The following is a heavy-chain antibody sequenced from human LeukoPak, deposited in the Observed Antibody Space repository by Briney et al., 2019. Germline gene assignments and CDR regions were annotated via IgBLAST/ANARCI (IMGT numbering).Heavy chain of an antibody. J-gene: IGHJ6*03. CDR1: GGSTSIYY. Sequence: SETLSLTCTVSGGSTSIYYWNWIRQPAGKGLEWIGRIFTSGITNYDPPLKSRVTMSVDTSKNQFSLNLSSVTAADTAVYYCARESSGNYYNPLGYMDVWGKGTTVTVSS. V-gene: IGHV4-4*07. CDR2: IFTSGIT. CDR3: ARESSGNYYNPLGYMDV. D-gene: IGHD3-10*01.